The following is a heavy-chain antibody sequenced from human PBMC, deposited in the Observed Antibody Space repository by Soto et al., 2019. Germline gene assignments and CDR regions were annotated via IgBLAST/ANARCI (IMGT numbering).Heavy chain of an antibody. J-gene: IGHJ4*02. CDR1: GFTFSSYA. V-gene: IGHV3-23*01. CDR3: AKELVEMKAYYFDY. Sequence: EVQLLESGGGLVQPGGSLRLSCAASGFTFSSYAMSWVRQAPGKGLEWVSAISDSGGRTYYADSVKGRFTISRDNSKNPLYLQMNSLRAEDTAVYYCAKELVEMKAYYFDYWGQGTLVTVSS. D-gene: IGHD6-6*01. CDR2: ISDSGGRT.